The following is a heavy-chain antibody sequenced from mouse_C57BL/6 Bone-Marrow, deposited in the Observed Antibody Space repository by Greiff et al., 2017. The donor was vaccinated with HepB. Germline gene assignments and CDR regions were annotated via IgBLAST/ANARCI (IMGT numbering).Heavy chain of an antibody. J-gene: IGHJ2*01. Sequence: VQLQQSGAELVKPGASVKISCKASGYAFSSYWMNWVKQRPGKGLEWIGQIYPGDGDTNYNGKFKGKATLTADKSSSTAYMQLSSLTSEDSAVYFCARHFYYGSSYVRYYFDYWGQGTTLTVSS. CDR1: GYAFSSYW. D-gene: IGHD1-1*01. CDR3: ARHFYYGSSYVRYYFDY. CDR2: IYPGDGDT. V-gene: IGHV1-80*01.